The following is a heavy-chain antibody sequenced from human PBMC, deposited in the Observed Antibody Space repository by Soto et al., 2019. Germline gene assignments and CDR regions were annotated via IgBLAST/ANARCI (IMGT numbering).Heavy chain of an antibody. J-gene: IGHJ4*02. Sequence: XESLRLACAASGFTFSSYAMSWVRQAPGKGLEWVSAISGSGGSKYYADSVKGRFTISRDNSKNTLYLQMNSLRAEDTAVYYCAKDYDFWSGYYISNWGQGTLVTVSS. CDR3: AKDYDFWSGYYISN. V-gene: IGHV3-23*01. CDR2: ISGSGGSK. CDR1: GFTFSSYA. D-gene: IGHD3-3*01.